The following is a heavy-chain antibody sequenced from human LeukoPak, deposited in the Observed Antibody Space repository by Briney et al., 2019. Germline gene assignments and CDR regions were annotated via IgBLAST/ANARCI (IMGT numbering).Heavy chain of an antibody. CDR3: TTQLLWFGELSY. V-gene: IGHV3-15*01. J-gene: IGHJ4*02. D-gene: IGHD3-10*01. CDR2: IKSKTDGGTT. CDR1: GFTFSNAW. Sequence: GGSLRLSCAASGFTFSNAWMSWVRQAPGKGLEWVGHIKSKTDGGTTDYAAPVKGRFTISRDDSKNTLYLQMNSLKSEDTAVYYCTTQLLWFGELSYWGQGTLVTVSS.